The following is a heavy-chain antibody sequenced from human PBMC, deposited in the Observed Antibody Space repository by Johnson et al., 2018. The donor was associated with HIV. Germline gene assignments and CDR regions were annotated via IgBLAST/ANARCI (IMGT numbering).Heavy chain of an antibody. CDR2: ISSNGDNT. V-gene: IGHV3-64*01. D-gene: IGHD3-10*01. Sequence: VQLVESGGGLVQPGGSLRLSCAASGFTFSRYWMSWVRQAPGKGLEYVSAISSNGDNTYYANSVKGRFTISRDNSKNTLYLQMNSLRAEDTAVYYCAKDSSFSYYYSDAFDIWGQGTMVTVSS. J-gene: IGHJ3*02. CDR3: AKDSSFSYYYSDAFDI. CDR1: GFTFSRYW.